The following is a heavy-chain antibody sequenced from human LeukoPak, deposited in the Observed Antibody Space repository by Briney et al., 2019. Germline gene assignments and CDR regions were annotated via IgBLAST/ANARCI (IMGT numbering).Heavy chain of an antibody. Sequence: ASVKVSCKASGYTFTTYGISWVRQAPGQGLECMGWINPYNGNTNYAQKLQGRVTMTTDTSTSTAYIKLRSLRSDDTAVYYCARELYGRFEYWGQGTLVTVSS. CDR3: ARELYGRFEY. V-gene: IGHV1-18*01. J-gene: IGHJ4*02. CDR1: GYTFTTYG. D-gene: IGHD2-2*02. CDR2: INPYNGNT.